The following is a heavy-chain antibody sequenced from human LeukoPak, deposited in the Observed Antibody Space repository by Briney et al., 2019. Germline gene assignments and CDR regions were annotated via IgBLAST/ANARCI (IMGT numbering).Heavy chain of an antibody. J-gene: IGHJ4*02. CDR2: IKQDGSEK. CDR3: ARGLRYFDDYFDY. CDR1: GLTFSSYW. V-gene: IGHV3-7*01. Sequence: PGGSLRLSCAASGLTFSSYWMRWVRQAPGKGLEWVANIKQDGSEKYYVDSVKGRFTISRDNAKNSLYLQMNSLRAEDTAVYYCARGLRYFDDYFDYWGQGTLVTVSS. D-gene: IGHD3-9*01.